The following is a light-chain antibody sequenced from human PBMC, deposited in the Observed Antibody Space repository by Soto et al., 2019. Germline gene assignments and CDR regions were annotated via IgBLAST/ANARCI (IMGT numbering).Light chain of an antibody. CDR2: DAS. CDR3: QQCDNTPTT. Sequence: DIQMTQSPSSLSASVGDRVTITCRASQDISNDLNWYQQKPGKAPKRLIYDASNLQTGVPSRFSGSGSGTDFTFTISSLQPEDIATYYCQQCDNTPTTFGQGTRLEIK. CDR1: QDISND. V-gene: IGKV1-33*01. J-gene: IGKJ5*01.